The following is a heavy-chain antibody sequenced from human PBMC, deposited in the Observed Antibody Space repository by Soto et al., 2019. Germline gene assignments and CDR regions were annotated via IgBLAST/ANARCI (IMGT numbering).Heavy chain of an antibody. CDR2: ISYDGSNK. J-gene: IGHJ6*02. V-gene: IGHV3-30*18. CDR3: AKDPGYSYGYFDGMDV. CDR1: GFTFSSYG. Sequence: GGSLRLSCAASGFTFSSYGMHWVRQAPGKGLEWVAVISYDGSNKYYADSVKGRFTISRDNSKNTLYLQMNSLRAEDTAVYYCAKDPGYSYGYFDGMDVWGQGTTVTVSS. D-gene: IGHD5-18*01.